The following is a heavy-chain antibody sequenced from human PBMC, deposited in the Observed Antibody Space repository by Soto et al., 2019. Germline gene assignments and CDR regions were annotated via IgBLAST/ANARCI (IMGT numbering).Heavy chain of an antibody. Sequence: GGSLRLSCAASGFTFSRYWMDWVRQAPRKGLEWVSYISSSSSTIYYADSVKGRFTISRDNAKNSLYLQMNSLRAEDTAVYYCARDMLRYFDWFPDYCGQGTLVTVSS. J-gene: IGHJ4*02. CDR2: ISSSSSTI. CDR1: GFTFSRYW. V-gene: IGHV3-48*01. D-gene: IGHD3-9*01. CDR3: ARDMLRYFDWFPDY.